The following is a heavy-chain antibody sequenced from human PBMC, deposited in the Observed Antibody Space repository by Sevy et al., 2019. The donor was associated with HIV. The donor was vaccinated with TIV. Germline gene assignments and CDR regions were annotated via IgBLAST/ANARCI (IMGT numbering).Heavy chain of an antibody. CDR3: TKESLRGTYIRGDFDH. CDR1: GFTFQTFG. V-gene: IGHV3-30*18. Sequence: GGSLRLSCSAFGFTFQTFGMHWVRQSPGKGPEWLAVISSDGLNRNYADSVRGRFTISRDNSKNLLFLQMNSLIPNDTAVYFYTKESLRGTYIRGDFDHWGQGTLVTVSS. D-gene: IGHD3-10*02. J-gene: IGHJ4*02. CDR2: ISSDGLNR.